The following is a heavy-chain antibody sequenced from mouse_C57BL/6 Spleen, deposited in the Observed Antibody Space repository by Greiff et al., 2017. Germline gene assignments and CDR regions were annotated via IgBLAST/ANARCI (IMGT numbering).Heavy chain of an antibody. CDR1: GYTFTDYN. V-gene: IGHV1-18*01. CDR3: ARAYYGSSSYWYFDV. CDR2: IKPNTGGT. Sequence: VQLQQSGPELVKPGASVKIPCKASGYTFTDYNMDWVKQSHGKSLAWIGDIKPNTGGTIYNQKFKGKATLSVAKYSSTAYMELRNLTSEDTAVYYCARAYYGSSSYWYFDVWGTGTTVTVSS. D-gene: IGHD1-1*01. J-gene: IGHJ1*03.